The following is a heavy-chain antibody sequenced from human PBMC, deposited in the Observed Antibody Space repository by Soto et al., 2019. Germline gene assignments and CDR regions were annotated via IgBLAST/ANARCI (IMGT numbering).Heavy chain of an antibody. CDR3: AKDQRARGAFDI. CDR2: ISGSGDNT. J-gene: IGHJ3*02. D-gene: IGHD3-10*01. CDR1: GFTFSTYP. V-gene: IGHV3-23*01. Sequence: SLILSCAASGFTFSTYPMTWIRQAPGKGLEGVSSISGSGDNTYYTDSVKGRFTISRDNSENTVYLQMNSLRAEDTAVYYCAKDQRARGAFDIWGQGTMVTVSS.